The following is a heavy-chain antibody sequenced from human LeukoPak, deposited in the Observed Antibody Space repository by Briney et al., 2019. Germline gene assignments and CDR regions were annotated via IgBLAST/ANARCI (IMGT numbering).Heavy chain of an antibody. CDR3: ARERIGYYDSSGYAFDI. CDR2: INPNSGGT. CDR1: GYTFTGCY. J-gene: IGHJ3*02. V-gene: IGHV1-2*06. Sequence: ASVKVSCKASGYTFTGCYMHWVRQAPGQGLEWMGRINPNSGGTNYAQKFQGRVTMTRDTSISTAYMELSRLRSDDTAVYYCARERIGYYDSSGYAFDIWGQGTMVTVSS. D-gene: IGHD3-22*01.